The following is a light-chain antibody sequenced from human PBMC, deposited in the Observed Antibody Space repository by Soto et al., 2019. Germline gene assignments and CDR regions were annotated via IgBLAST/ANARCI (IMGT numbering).Light chain of an antibody. CDR3: QQYTSYPWT. CDR2: EAS. J-gene: IGKJ1*01. Sequence: DIQMTQSPSTLSASVGDRSTITCRASQIIRYWLAWFQQKAGKAPKLLIYEASRLESGVPSRISGSGSGTEFTLTISSLQPDDFATYYCQQYTSYPWTFGQGTKGDI. V-gene: IGKV1-5*03. CDR1: QIIRYW.